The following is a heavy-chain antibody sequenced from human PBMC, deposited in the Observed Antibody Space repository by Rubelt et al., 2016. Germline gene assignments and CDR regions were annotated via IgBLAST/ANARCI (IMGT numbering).Heavy chain of an antibody. J-gene: IGHJ4*02. Sequence: SRGGLVQPGGSLRVSCAASGFTFSRYAMNWVRQAPGKGLEWVSHIIGPNNVFYTDSVKGRFTISRDNAKHSLYLQMDSLRAEDTAIYYCARMTTKLIDFWGQGTLVTVSS. D-gene: IGHD4-11*01. CDR1: GFTFSRYA. CDR3: ARMTTKLIDF. CDR2: IIGPNNV. V-gene: IGHV3-48*04.